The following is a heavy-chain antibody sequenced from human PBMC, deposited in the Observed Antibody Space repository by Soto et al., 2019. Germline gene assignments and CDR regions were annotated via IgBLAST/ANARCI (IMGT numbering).Heavy chain of an antibody. CDR3: ARDPAYYYDSSGSWWFDP. CDR1: GYTFTSYY. Sequence: ASVKVSCKASGYTFTSYYMHWVRQAPGQGLEWMGIINPSGGSTSYAQKLQGRVTMTTDTSTSTAYMELRSLRSDDTAVYYCARDPAYYYDSSGSWWFDPWGQGTLVTVSS. D-gene: IGHD3-22*01. CDR2: INPSGGST. V-gene: IGHV1-46*01. J-gene: IGHJ5*02.